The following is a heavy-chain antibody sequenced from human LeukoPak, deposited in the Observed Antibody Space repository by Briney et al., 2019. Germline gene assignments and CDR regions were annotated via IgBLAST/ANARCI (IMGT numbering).Heavy chain of an antibody. CDR3: ARAEAGSWYASHYYYSYYMDV. V-gene: IGHV4-59*01. J-gene: IGHJ6*03. D-gene: IGHD6-13*01. CDR1: GVSISSYY. Sequence: SETLSLTCTVSGVSISSYYWSWIRQPPGKGLEGVGYIYYSGSTNYNPALKSRATISVDASTNKFSLKLSSVTAADTAVYYCARAEAGSWYASHYYYSYYMDVWGKGTTVTVSS. CDR2: IYYSGST.